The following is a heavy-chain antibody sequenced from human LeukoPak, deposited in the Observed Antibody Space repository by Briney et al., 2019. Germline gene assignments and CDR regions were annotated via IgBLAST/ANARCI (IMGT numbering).Heavy chain of an antibody. CDR3: AKDLIL. V-gene: IGHV3-30*02. CDR2: IQYDGSRK. J-gene: IGHJ3*01. CDR1: GFTFSSYG. Sequence: PGGSLRLSCAASGFTFSSYGMNWVRQAPGKGLEWVSFIQYDGSRKNYVDSVKGRFTISRDNSKNTLYLQMFSLRPEDTAVYFCAKDLILWGQGTVVTVSS.